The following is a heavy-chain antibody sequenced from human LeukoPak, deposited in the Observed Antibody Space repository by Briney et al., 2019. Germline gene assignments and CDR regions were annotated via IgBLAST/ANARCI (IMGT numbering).Heavy chain of an antibody. V-gene: IGHV3-73*01. J-gene: IGHJ4*02. Sequence: GGSLRLSCAASGFTFSGSAMHWVRQASGKGLEWVGRIRSKANSYATAYAASVKGRFTISRDDSKNTAYLQMNSLKTEDKAVYYCTRPIFEEHYYDSSGYPDYWGQGTLVTVSS. D-gene: IGHD3-22*01. CDR2: IRSKANSYAT. CDR1: GFTFSGSA. CDR3: TRPIFEEHYYDSSGYPDY.